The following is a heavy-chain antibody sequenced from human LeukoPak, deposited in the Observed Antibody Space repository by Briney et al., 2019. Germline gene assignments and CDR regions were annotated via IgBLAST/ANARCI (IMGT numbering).Heavy chain of an antibody. J-gene: IGHJ5*02. CDR2: IYFNGGST. Sequence: PAETQTLPCTVSGGSISNNIYYWAWIRQPPGKGLEWIGSIYFNGGSTYYNPSLTTRTTISIDTSKNQFSLNLRSVTAADTAVYYCARPLYNSWGWFDPWGQGTLVTVSS. CDR3: ARPLYNSWGWFDP. CDR1: GGSISNNIYY. D-gene: IGHD6-6*01. V-gene: IGHV4-39*01.